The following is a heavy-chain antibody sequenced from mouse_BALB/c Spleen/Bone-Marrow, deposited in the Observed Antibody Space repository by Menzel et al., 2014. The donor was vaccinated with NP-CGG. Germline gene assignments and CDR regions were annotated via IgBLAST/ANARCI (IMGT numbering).Heavy chain of an antibody. CDR3: ARDWDGYYFDY. CDR1: GYSITSGYY. V-gene: IGHV3-6*02. CDR2: ISYDGSN. D-gene: IGHD2-3*01. J-gene: IGHJ2*01. Sequence: EVQLVESGPGLVKPSQSLSLTCSVTGYSITSGYYWNWIRQFPGNKLEWMGYISYDGSNNYNPSLKNRISITRDTSKNQFFLKLNSVTTEDTAAYYCARDWDGYYFDYWSQGTTLTVSS.